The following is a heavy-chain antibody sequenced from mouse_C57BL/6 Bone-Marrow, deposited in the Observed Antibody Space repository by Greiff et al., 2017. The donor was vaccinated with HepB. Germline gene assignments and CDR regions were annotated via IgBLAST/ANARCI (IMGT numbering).Heavy chain of an antibody. CDR2: ISNLAYSI. CDR3: ARQTDYGSSYDWYFDV. D-gene: IGHD1-1*01. Sequence: EVQGVESGGGLVQPGGSLKLSCAASGFTFSDYGMAWVRQAPRKGPEWVAFISNLAYSIYYADTVTGRFTISRENAKNTLYLEMSRLRSEDTAMYYCARQTDYGSSYDWYFDVWGTGTTVTVSS. J-gene: IGHJ1*03. V-gene: IGHV5-15*01. CDR1: GFTFSDYG.